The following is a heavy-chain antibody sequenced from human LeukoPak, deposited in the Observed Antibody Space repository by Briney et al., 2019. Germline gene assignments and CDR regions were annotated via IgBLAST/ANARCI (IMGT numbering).Heavy chain of an antibody. V-gene: IGHV5-51*01. D-gene: IGHD4-23*01. CDR1: GYSFTNYW. CDR3: VRGATVVTLDY. CDR2: IYPGDSDT. Sequence: GKSLKISCKGSGYSFTNYWIGWVRQMPGKGLEWTAIIYPGDSDTRYSPSFQGQVTISADKSISTAYLQWSSLKASDTAMYYCVRGATVVTLDYWGQGTLVTVSS. J-gene: IGHJ4*02.